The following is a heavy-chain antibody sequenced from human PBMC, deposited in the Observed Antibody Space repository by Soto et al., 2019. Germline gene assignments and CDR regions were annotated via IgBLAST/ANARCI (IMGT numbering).Heavy chain of an antibody. Sequence: ETLSLTCTVSGGSISSSSYYWGWIRQPPGKGLEWIGSIYYSGSTNYNPSLKSRVTISVDTSKNQFSLKLTSVTAADTAVYYCARDKITGLFDYWGQGTLVTVSS. D-gene: IGHD2-8*02. CDR3: ARDKITGLFDY. CDR1: GGSISSSSYY. V-gene: IGHV4-39*07. CDR2: IYYSGST. J-gene: IGHJ4*02.